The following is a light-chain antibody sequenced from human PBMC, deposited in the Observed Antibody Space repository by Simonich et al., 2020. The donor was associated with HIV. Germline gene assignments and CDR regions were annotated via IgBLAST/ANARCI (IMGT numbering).Light chain of an antibody. Sequence: QSALTQPASVSGSPGQSITISCSGTSSDIGGYNYISWYQQHPGKAPRLMIYDVTNRPSGVSNRFFGSKSGNTASLTISGLQAEDEADYYCSSYTSSSTWVLGGGTKLTVL. CDR1: SSDIGGYNY. CDR2: DVT. V-gene: IGLV2-14*01. J-gene: IGLJ3*02. CDR3: SSYTSSSTWV.